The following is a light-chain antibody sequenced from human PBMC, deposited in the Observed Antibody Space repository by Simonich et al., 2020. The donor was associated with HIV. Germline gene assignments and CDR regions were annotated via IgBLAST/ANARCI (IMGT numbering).Light chain of an antibody. J-gene: IGKJ2*01. CDR3: QQYYSTPPLYT. CDR2: WAS. CDR1: QSVLYSSNNKNH. V-gene: IGKV4-1*01. Sequence: DIVMTQSPDSLAVSLGERATINCKSSQSVLYSSNNKNHLAWYQQKPGQPPKLLIFWASTRESGVPDRFSGSGSGTDFTLTISSLQAEDVAVYYCQQYYSTPPLYTFGQGTKLEIK.